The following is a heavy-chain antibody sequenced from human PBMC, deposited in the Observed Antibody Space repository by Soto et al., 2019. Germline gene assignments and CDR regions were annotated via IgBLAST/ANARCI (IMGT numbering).Heavy chain of an antibody. CDR2: LDPSDSYT. V-gene: IGHV5-10-1*01. Sequence: VESLTIFCKVSGYSFTSYWITCVLQMPGKGLECMGTLDPSDSYTNYSPSFQGHVTISADKSISTAYMQWSSLKASDTAIYYCGRARWTSGYCSGGTCTGAFDIWGQGTMVTVSS. D-gene: IGHD2-15*01. CDR3: GRARWTSGYCSGGTCTGAFDI. J-gene: IGHJ3*02. CDR1: GYSFTSYW.